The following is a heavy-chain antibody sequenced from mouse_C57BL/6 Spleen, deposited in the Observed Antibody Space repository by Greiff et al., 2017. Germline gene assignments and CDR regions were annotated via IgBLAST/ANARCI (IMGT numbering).Heavy chain of an antibody. Sequence: EVKLEESGPGLVKPSQSLSLTCSVTGYSITSGYYWNWIRQFPGNKLEWMGYISYDGSNNYNPSLKNRISITRDTSKNQFFLKLNSVTTEDTATYYCARGGYYRSPYWYFDVWGTGTTVTVSS. CDR1: GYSITSGYY. CDR2: ISYDGSN. D-gene: IGHD2-14*01. CDR3: ARGGYYRSPYWYFDV. V-gene: IGHV3-6*01. J-gene: IGHJ1*03.